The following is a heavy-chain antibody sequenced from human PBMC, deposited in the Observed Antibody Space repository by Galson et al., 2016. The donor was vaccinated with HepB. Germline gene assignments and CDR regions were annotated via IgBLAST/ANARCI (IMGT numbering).Heavy chain of an antibody. J-gene: IGHJ6*03. CDR2: VLFTGST. Sequence: TLSLTCSVSGGSISIGSYFWSWIRQPAGKGLEWLGRVLFTGSTTYNPSLKSRVTLAADTSKNQFSLNLTSVTATDTAVYYCVRERISLVRGGNYYDYYIDVWGEGTTIIVS. V-gene: IGHV4-61*02. CDR3: VRERISLVRGGNYYDYYIDV. CDR1: GGSISIGSYF. D-gene: IGHD3-10*01.